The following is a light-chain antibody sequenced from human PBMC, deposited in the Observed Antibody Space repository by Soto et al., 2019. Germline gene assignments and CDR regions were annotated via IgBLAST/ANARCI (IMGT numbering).Light chain of an antibody. J-gene: IGLJ1*01. CDR1: NSDVGGYDY. V-gene: IGLV2-14*01. CDR3: SSYANSSTRL. CDR2: DVS. Sequence: QSALSQPASVSGSPGQSITISCTGSNSDVGGYDYVSWYQQHPGKAPKLMIYDVSNRPSGVSNRFSGSKSGNTASLTISGLQPEDEADYYCSSYANSSTRLFGTGTKVTVL.